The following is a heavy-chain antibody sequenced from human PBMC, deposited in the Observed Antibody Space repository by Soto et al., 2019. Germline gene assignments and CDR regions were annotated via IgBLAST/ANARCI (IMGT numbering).Heavy chain of an antibody. V-gene: IGHV4-34*10. D-gene: IGHD3-22*01. CDR2: INHTGGT. CDR3: ARLYTYGYYHFDH. Sequence: PSETLSLTCAVYGGSVNGYYWNWIRQPPGKGLEWIGEINHTGGTHYNPSLQSRVTMSVDTSKNQISLTLTSLTPADTAVYFCARLYTYGYYHFDHWGQGTLVTVSS. J-gene: IGHJ4*02. CDR1: GGSVNGYY.